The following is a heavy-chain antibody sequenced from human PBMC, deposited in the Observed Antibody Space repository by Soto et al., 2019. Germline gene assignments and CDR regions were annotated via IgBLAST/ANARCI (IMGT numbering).Heavy chain of an antibody. CDR2: ISYDGSNK. CDR3: VKDWSGFDFWSGYYDTTYYGMDV. Sequence: GGSLRLSCAASGFTFSRYGMHWVRQAPGKGLEWVAVISYDGSNKYYADSVKGRFTIARDNSKNTLYLQMNSLRAEDTAVYCCVKDWSGFDFWSGYYDTTYYGMDVWGQGTTVTVS. V-gene: IGHV3-30*18. J-gene: IGHJ6*02. CDR1: GFTFSRYG. D-gene: IGHD3-3*01.